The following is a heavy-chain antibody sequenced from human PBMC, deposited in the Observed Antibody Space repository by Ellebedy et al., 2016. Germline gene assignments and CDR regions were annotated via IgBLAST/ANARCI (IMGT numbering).Heavy chain of an antibody. CDR2: ISSDGSNK. J-gene: IGHJ4*02. CDR1: GFTFSSYG. D-gene: IGHD1-1*01. CDR3: ARDRSKLEPFDY. Sequence: LSLTCAASGFTFSSYGMHWVRQAPGKGLEWVAVISSDGSNKYYPDSVKGRFTISRDNAKNSLYLQMNSLRAEDTAVYYCARDRSKLEPFDYWGQGTLVTVSS. V-gene: IGHV3-30*03.